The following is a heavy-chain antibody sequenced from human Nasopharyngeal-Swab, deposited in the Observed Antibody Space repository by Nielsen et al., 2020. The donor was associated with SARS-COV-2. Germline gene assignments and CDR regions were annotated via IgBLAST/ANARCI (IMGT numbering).Heavy chain of an antibody. J-gene: IGHJ4*02. V-gene: IGHV3-23*01. Sequence: GGSLGLYCAASGFTFSSYAMSWVRQAPGKGLEWVSAISGGGGSKYYADSVKGRFTISRDNSKNTLYLQMNSLRAEDTAVYYCAKRGYSYGYVVYWGQGTLVTVSS. CDR1: GFTFSSYA. CDR2: ISGGGGSK. D-gene: IGHD5-18*01. CDR3: AKRGYSYGYVVY.